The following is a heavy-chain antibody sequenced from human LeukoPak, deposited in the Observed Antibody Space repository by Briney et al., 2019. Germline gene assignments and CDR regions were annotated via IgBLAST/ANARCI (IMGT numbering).Heavy chain of an antibody. CDR3: AAKNWTTAGKGNFHY. J-gene: IGHJ4*02. V-gene: IGHV4-34*01. D-gene: IGHD6-13*01. Sequence: SETLSLTCAVYGGSFSGYYWSWIRQPPGKGLEWIGEINHSGSTNYNPSLKSRVTISADTSNNQFSLRLSSVTAADTAVYYCAAKNWTTAGKGNFHYWGQGTLVTVSS. CDR2: INHSGST. CDR1: GGSFSGYY.